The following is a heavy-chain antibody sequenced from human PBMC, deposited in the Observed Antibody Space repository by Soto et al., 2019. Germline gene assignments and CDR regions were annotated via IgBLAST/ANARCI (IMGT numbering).Heavy chain of an antibody. Sequence: ASETLSLTCTVSGGSMSSSIFYWGWIRQPPGKGLEWIGSIYYSGSTYYNPSLKSRVTISVDTSKNQFSLKLNSVTAADTAVYYCARHYRRDGPDPWGQGTLVTVSS. V-gene: IGHV4-39*01. CDR1: GGSMSSSIFY. CDR2: IYYSGST. J-gene: IGHJ5*02. D-gene: IGHD3-16*02. CDR3: ARHYRRDGPDP.